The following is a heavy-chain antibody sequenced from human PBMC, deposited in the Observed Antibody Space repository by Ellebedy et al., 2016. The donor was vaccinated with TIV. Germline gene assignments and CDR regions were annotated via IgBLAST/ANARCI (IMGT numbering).Heavy chain of an antibody. CDR2: IIPIFGTA. CDR1: GGTFSSYA. V-gene: IGHV1-69*13. CDR3: ARGGIAARWTMVHYFDY. J-gene: IGHJ4*02. D-gene: IGHD6-6*01. Sequence: SVKVSCXASGGTFSSYAISWVRQAPGQGLEWMGGIIPIFGTANYAQKFQGRVTITADESTSTAYMELSSLRSEDTAVYYCARGGIAARWTMVHYFDYWGQGTLVTVSS.